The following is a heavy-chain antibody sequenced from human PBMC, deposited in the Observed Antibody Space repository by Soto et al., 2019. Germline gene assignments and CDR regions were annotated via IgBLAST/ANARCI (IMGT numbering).Heavy chain of an antibody. Sequence: EVQLVESGGTLVQPGRSLRLSCAASGFSFNDYAMHWVRQAPGKGLEWVSGISWNSGDIGYADSVKGRFTISRDNAKNSLYQPMNSLRDEDTALYYCAKMAYLAFDIWGQGTMVTVSS. J-gene: IGHJ3*02. V-gene: IGHV3-9*01. CDR2: ISWNSGDI. CDR1: GFSFNDYA. CDR3: AKMAYLAFDI.